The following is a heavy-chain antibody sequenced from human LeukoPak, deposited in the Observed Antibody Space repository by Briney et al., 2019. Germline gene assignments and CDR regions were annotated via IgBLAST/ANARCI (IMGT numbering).Heavy chain of an antibody. CDR3: ARDLHSGAYTFDY. J-gene: IGHJ4*02. CDR1: GFTFSSFS. V-gene: IGHV3-48*02. D-gene: IGHD1-26*01. CDR2: ISSVSSIV. Sequence: GRSLRLSCATSGFTFSSFSTNWVRQGPGKGLEWVSYISSVSSIVYYAASVEGRFTISRDNAKSSLYLQMNSLRDEDTAVYYCARDLHSGAYTFDYWGQGTLVTVSS.